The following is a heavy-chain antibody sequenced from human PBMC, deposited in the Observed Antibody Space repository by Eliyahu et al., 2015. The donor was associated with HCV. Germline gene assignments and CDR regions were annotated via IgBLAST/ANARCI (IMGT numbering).Heavy chain of an antibody. Sequence: EVQLLESGGGLVQPGGSLRLSCAXSXFXFXTHXXRWVRXAPGKGLXWXSAISGSGGSTYYADSVKGRFTISRDNSKNTLYLQMSCLRAEDTAVYYCAKVRLGGHSSGWNDAFDIWGQGTMVTVSS. J-gene: IGHJ3*02. D-gene: IGHD6-19*01. V-gene: IGHV3-23*01. CDR3: AKVRLGGHSSGWNDAFDI. CDR2: ISGSGGST. CDR1: XFXFXTHX.